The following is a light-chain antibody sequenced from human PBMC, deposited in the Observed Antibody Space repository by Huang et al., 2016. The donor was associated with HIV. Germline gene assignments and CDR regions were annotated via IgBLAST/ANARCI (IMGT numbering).Light chain of an antibody. CDR1: QNINTY. V-gene: IGKV1-39*01. CDR3: QQSYSTLFT. CDR2: TAS. J-gene: IGKJ3*01. Sequence: DIQMTQSPSSLSASVGDRVTITCRASQNINTYVNRYQQKRGKAPKLLIYTASSLESGFPSRFSGSGSGTDFTLTISSLQPEDSASYYCQQSYSTLFTFGPGTKIDVK.